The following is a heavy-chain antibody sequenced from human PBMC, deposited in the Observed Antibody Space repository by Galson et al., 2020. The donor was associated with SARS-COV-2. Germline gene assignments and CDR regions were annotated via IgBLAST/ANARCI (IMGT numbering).Heavy chain of an antibody. CDR1: GGSISTYY. CDR3: ARDVRGGYTHWYFDL. V-gene: IGHV4-59*01. Sequence: SETLSLTCTVPGGSISTYYWNWIRQPPGKGLEWIGDIYYSGTTNYNPALKSRVTISVDTSKNQFSLKLNSVTAADTAVYYCARDVRGGYTHWYFDLWGRGTLVTVSS. CDR2: IYYSGTT. J-gene: IGHJ2*01. D-gene: IGHD5-12*01.